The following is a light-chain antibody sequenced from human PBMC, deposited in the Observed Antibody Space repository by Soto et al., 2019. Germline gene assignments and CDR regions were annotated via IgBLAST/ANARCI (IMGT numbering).Light chain of an antibody. CDR1: RSFASSY. CDR3: QHSYDTPLT. CDR2: AAS. Sequence: DMVLTQSPGTLSLSPGERATLSCRASRSFASSYLGWYQQKPGQAPRLLLYAASKRATGIPDRFSGSGSGTDFTLTISSLQPEDFATYYCQHSYDTPLTFGGGTKVDIK. V-gene: IGKV3-20*01. J-gene: IGKJ4*01.